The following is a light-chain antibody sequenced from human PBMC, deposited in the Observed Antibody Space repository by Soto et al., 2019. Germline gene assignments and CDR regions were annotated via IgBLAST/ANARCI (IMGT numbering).Light chain of an antibody. CDR1: SSNIGGNT. CDR2: SNS. Sequence: QSVLTQPPSASGTPGQRVTFSCSGSSSNIGGNTVSWFQHLPRTAPKLLIFSNSQRPSGVPDRFSGAKSGTSASLAISGLQSEDEANYYCATRDDGRSAYVFGTGTKVTVL. V-gene: IGLV1-44*01. J-gene: IGLJ1*01. CDR3: ATRDDGRSAYV.